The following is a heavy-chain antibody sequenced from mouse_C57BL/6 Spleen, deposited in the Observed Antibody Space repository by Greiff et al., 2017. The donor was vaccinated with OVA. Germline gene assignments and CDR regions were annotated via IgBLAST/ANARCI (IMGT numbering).Heavy chain of an antibody. CDR2: IYPGSGST. V-gene: IGHV1-55*01. J-gene: IGHJ1*03. D-gene: IGHD1-1*01. Sequence: VQLQQPGAELVKPGASVKMSCKASGYTFTSYSITWVKQRPGQGLEWIGDIYPGSGSTNYNEKFKSKATLTVDTSSSTAYMQLSSLTSEDSAVYYCARRGSSPYLYFGGWGTGTTVSAST. CDR1: GYTFTSYS. CDR3: ARRGSSPYLYFGG.